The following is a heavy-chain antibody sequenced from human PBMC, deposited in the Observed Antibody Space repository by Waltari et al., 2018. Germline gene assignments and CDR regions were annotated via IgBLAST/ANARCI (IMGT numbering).Heavy chain of an antibody. D-gene: IGHD4-17*01. J-gene: IGHJ4*02. CDR3: VTGLTTVTAKDYFDH. V-gene: IGHV3-7*01. CDR1: GMTFSNYW. CDR2: IKQDGSEK. Sequence: EVQLVESGGGSVQPGGSLRLSCAASGMTFSNYWMNWVRQAPGKGLEGVANIKQDGSEKNYVESVEGRFSISRDNAQNSLYVQRNSLRAEDTAIYYCVTGLTTVTAKDYFDHWGQGALVTVSS.